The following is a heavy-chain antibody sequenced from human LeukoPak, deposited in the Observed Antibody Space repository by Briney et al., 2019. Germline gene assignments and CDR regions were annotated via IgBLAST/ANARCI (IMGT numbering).Heavy chain of an antibody. V-gene: IGHV1-69*05. CDR2: IVTVFGTV. D-gene: IGHD5-18*01. Sequence: SVKVSCKASGGTFSGYGISWVRQAPGQGLEWMGGIVTVFGTVNCAQDFQGRVTIATDESTSTAYMELSSLRFGDTAVYYCVRGPGYNYGLQDPFDIWGQGTMVTVTS. J-gene: IGHJ3*02. CDR1: GGTFSGYG. CDR3: VRGPGYNYGLQDPFDI.